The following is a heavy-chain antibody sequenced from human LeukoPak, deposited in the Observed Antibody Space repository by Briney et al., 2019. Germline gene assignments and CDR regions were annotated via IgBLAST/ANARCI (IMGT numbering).Heavy chain of an antibody. V-gene: IGHV1-46*01. J-gene: IGHJ4*02. Sequence: GASVKVSCKASGYTFTSYYMHWVRQAPGQGLEWMGIINPSGGSTSYAQKFQGRVTMTRDTSTSTVYMELSSLRSEDTAVYYCARDLHTAMVTSAGDYWGQGTLVTVSS. CDR2: INPSGGST. D-gene: IGHD5-18*01. CDR1: GYTFTSYY. CDR3: ARDLHTAMVTSAGDY.